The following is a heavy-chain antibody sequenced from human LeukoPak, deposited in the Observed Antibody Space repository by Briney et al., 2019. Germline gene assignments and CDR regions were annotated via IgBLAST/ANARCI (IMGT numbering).Heavy chain of an antibody. Sequence: PSETLSLTCTVSGGSISSSSYYWGWIRQPPGKGLEWIGSIYYSGSTYYNPSLKSRVTISVDTSKNQFSLKLSSVTAADTAVYYCAREYLFLGYYSSTSCYRTFDYWGQGTLVTVSS. J-gene: IGHJ4*02. CDR3: AREYLFLGYYSSTSCYRTFDY. CDR2: IYYSGST. CDR1: GGSISSSSYY. D-gene: IGHD2-2*01. V-gene: IGHV4-39*07.